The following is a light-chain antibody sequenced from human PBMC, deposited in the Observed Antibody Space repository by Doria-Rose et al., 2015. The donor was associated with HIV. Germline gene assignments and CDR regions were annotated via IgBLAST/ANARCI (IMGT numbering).Light chain of an antibody. CDR1: QTVSTY. V-gene: IGKV1-39*01. CDR3: QQTYSSPPWT. Sequence: SPFSLSASIGDRVTITCRASQTVSTYLNWFQQEPGKAPKLLIYAASRLQSGVPSRFSGSGSGTDFTLTISGLQPGDFATYYCQQTYSSPPWTFGQGTKVEMK. CDR2: AAS. J-gene: IGKJ1*01.